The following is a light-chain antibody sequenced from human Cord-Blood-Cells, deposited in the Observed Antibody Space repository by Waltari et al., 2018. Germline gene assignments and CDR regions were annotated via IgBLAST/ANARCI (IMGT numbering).Light chain of an antibody. CDR3: SSYTSSSVV. V-gene: IGLV2-14*01. J-gene: IGLJ2*01. CDR1: SSDVGGYNY. CDR2: DFS. Sequence: SPLTQPASVSGSPGQSIPIPCTGTSSDVGGYNYVSWYQQPPAQAPKLMIYDFSKRPSGCSNRFSCSKSGNTASLTISGLQAEDGADYYCSSYTSSSVVFGGGTKLTVL.